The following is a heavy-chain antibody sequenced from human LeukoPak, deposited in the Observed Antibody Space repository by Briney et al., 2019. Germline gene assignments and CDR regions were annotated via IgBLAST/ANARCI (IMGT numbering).Heavy chain of an antibody. CDR1: DGSIRTYY. V-gene: IGHV4-59*01. J-gene: IGHJ4*02. CDR2: IYYSGST. CDR3: ARGLYYYDSSGYYFDY. D-gene: IGHD3-22*01. Sequence: SSETLSLTCSVSDGSIRTYYWSWIRQPPGKGLEWIGYIYYSGSTNYNPSLKSRVTISVDTSKNQFSLKLSSVTAADTAVYYCARGLYYYDSSGYYFDYWGQGTLVTVSS.